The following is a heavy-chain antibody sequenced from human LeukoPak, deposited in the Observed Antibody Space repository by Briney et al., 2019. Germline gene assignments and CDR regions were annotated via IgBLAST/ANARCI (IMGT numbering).Heavy chain of an antibody. D-gene: IGHD2-21*02. CDR1: GYTFTSYG. J-gene: IGHJ5*02. CDR2: ISAYNGNT. Sequence: EASVKVSCKASGYTFTSYGISWVRQAPGQGLEWMGWISAYNGNTNYAQKFQGRVTITADRSTSTAYMELSSLKSEDTAVYYCARDNCGGDCYYNWFAPWGQGTLVTVSS. V-gene: IGHV1-18*01. CDR3: ARDNCGGDCYYNWFAP.